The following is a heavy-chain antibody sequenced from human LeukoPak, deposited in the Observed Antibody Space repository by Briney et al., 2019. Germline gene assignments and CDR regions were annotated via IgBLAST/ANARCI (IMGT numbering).Heavy chain of an antibody. CDR1: GFTFSSYG. CDR3: ARDKGGMVPFDH. Sequence: GGSLRLSCAASGFTFSSYGMSWVRQAPGKGLEWVSAISGSGGSTYYADSVKGRFTISRDYAKNSLYLQMNSLRPEDTAMYFCARDKGGMVPFDHWGQGTLVTVSS. CDR2: ISGSGGST. J-gene: IGHJ4*02. D-gene: IGHD3-10*01. V-gene: IGHV3-23*01.